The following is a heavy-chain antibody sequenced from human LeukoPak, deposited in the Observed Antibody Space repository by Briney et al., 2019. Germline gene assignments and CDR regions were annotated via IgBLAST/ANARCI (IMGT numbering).Heavy chain of an antibody. CDR2: INHSGST. CDR3: ARAAAGQLPFDY. CDR1: GGSFSGYY. V-gene: IGHV4-34*01. J-gene: IGHJ4*02. Sequence: SETLSLTCAVYGGSFSGYYWSWIRQPPGKGLEWIGEINHSGSTNYNPSLKSRVTISVDTSKNQFSLKLSSVTAADTAVYYCARAAAGQLPFDYWGQGTLVTVSS. D-gene: IGHD6-13*01.